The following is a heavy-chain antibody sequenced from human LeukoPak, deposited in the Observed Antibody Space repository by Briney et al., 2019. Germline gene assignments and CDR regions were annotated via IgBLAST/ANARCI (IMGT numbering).Heavy chain of an antibody. CDR3: ARAGLLYDILTGYYFDY. CDR1: GYTFTSYY. J-gene: IGHJ4*02. Sequence: ASVKVSCKASGYTFTSYYMHWVRQAPGQGLEWMGIINPSGGSTSYAQKFQGRVTMTGDTSTSTVYMELSSLRSEDTAVYYCARAGLLYDILTGYYFDYWGQGTLVTVSS. D-gene: IGHD3-9*01. CDR2: INPSGGST. V-gene: IGHV1-46*01.